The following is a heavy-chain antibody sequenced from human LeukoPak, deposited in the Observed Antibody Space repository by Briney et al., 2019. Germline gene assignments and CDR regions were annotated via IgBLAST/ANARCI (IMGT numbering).Heavy chain of an antibody. J-gene: IGHJ4*02. CDR2: IYYSGST. D-gene: IGHD6-13*01. CDR3: ASMGSIAAARYPYFDY. CDR1: GGSISSYY. V-gene: IGHV4-59*01. Sequence: PSETLSLTCTVSGGSISSYYWSWIRQPPGKGLEWIGYIYYSGSTNYNPSLKSRVTISVDTSKNPFSLKLSSVTVADTAVYYCASMGSIAAARYPYFDYWGQGTLVTVSS.